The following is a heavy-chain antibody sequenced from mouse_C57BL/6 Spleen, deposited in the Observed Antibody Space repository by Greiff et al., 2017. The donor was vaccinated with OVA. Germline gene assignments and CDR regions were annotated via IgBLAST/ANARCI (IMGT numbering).Heavy chain of an antibody. Sequence: VHLVESGAELVRPGTSVKVSCKASGYAFTNYLIEWVKQRPGQGLEWIGVINPGSGGTNYNEKFKGKATLTADKSSSTAYMQLSSLTSEDSAVYFCASGGNYYAMDYWGQGTSVTVSS. CDR2: INPGSGGT. CDR3: ASGGNYYAMDY. V-gene: IGHV1-54*01. CDR1: GYAFTNYL. J-gene: IGHJ4*01.